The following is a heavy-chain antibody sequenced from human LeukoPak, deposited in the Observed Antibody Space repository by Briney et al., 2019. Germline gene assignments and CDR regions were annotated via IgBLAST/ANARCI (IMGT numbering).Heavy chain of an antibody. CDR3: ARGGIWSAYYAVDY. D-gene: IGHD3-3*01. J-gene: IGHJ4*02. CDR1: GFTFSGYA. V-gene: IGHV3-30*04. Sequence: GGSLRLSCAASGFTFSGYAMHWVRQAPGKGLEWVAVISYDGSNKYHADSVKGRFTISRDNSKNTLYVQMNSLRGEDTAVYYCARGGIWSAYYAVDYWGRGTLVTVSS. CDR2: ISYDGSNK.